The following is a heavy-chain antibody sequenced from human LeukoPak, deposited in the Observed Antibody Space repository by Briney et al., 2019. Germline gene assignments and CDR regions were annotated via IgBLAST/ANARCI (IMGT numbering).Heavy chain of an antibody. CDR2: TTSSGNTV. J-gene: IGHJ4*02. CDR3: AAHMDTAMARGKSFDY. D-gene: IGHD5-18*01. V-gene: IGHV3-11*01. Sequence: PGGSLRLSCAASGFSFSDYFMGWIRQAPGRGLEWVSSTTSSGNTVYYADSVKGRFTISRDNAKNSLYLQMNSLRAEDTAVYYCAAHMDTAMARGKSFDYWGQGTLVTVSS. CDR1: GFSFSDYF.